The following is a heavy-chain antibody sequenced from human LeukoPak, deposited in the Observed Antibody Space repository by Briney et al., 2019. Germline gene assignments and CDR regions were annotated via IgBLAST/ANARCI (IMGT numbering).Heavy chain of an antibody. D-gene: IGHD3-16*01. CDR2: ISGIVVST. CDR1: GFTFSSYS. Sequence: GGSLRLSCAASGFTFSSYSMNWVRQAPGKGLEWVSGISGIVVSTYYADSVKGRFTISRDDSKNTLDLQMDSLRVEDTAIYYCAKKAMYGGSYVDALDIWGQGTMVTVSS. V-gene: IGHV3-23*01. CDR3: AKKAMYGGSYVDALDI. J-gene: IGHJ3*02.